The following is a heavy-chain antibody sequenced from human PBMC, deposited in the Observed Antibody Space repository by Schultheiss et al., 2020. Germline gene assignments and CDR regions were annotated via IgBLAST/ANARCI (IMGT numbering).Heavy chain of an antibody. Sequence: SQPLSLTCAVYGGSFSIYYWIWIRQSPGNGLEWIGEIIHSGSTNYNPSLKSRVTISVDTSKNRLSLRLSSVTAADTAVYYCARKRITIFGVVPSLYYFDYWGQGTLVTVSS. J-gene: IGHJ4*02. V-gene: IGHV4-34*12. CDR2: IIHSGST. D-gene: IGHD3-3*01. CDR1: GGSFSIYY. CDR3: ARKRITIFGVVPSLYYFDY.